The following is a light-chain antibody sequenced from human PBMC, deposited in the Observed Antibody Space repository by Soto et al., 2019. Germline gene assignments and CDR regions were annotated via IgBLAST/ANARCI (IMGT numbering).Light chain of an antibody. J-gene: IGKJ2*01. V-gene: IGKV3-20*01. CDR3: QQYGSFYT. Sequence: EIVLTQSPGTLSLSPGERATLSCRASQSVSSSYLAWYQQNPGQAPRLLIYGASSMATGIPDRFSGSGSGTDFTLTISRLEPEDFAVYYCQQYGSFYTFGQGTKREI. CDR1: QSVSSSY. CDR2: GAS.